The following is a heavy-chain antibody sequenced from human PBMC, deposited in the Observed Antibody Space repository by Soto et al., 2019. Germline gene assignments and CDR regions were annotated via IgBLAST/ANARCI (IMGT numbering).Heavy chain of an antibody. D-gene: IGHD2-15*01. CDR3: ARELGGSWYNWFDP. CDR1: GFTVRSNS. V-gene: IGHV3-53*01. CDR2: LHSDVST. Sequence: LRLSCAVSGFTVRSNSITWVRQAPGQGLEWVPVLHSDVSTYYVDSVEGRFVISRDNSKNTVYLQMNSLRAEDTAIYYCARELGGSWYNWFDPWGQGTLVTVSS. J-gene: IGHJ5*02.